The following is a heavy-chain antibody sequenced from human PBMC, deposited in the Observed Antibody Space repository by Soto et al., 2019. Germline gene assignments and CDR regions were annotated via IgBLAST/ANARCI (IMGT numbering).Heavy chain of an antibody. V-gene: IGHV3-23*01. CDR3: AKGPLLWFGELPTSEYYFDY. CDR1: GFTFSSYA. J-gene: IGHJ4*02. D-gene: IGHD3-10*01. Sequence: PGGSLRLSCAASGFTFSSYAMSWVRQAPGKGLEWVSAISGSGGSTYYADSVKGRFTISRDNSKNTLYLQMNSLRAEDTAVYYYAKGPLLWFGELPTSEYYFDYWGQGTLVTVSS. CDR2: ISGSGGST.